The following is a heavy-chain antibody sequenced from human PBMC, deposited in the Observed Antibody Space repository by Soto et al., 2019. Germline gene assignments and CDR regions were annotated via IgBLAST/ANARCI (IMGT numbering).Heavy chain of an antibody. J-gene: IGHJ4*02. Sequence: SVKVSCKASGGTFSSYAISWVRQAPGQGLEWMGGIIPIFGTANYAQKFQGRVTITADESTSTAYMELSSLRSEDTAVYYCARLYGGNSTRWNWGQGTLVTVSS. CDR2: IIPIFGTA. CDR3: ARLYGGNSTRWN. CDR1: GGTFSSYA. V-gene: IGHV1-69*13. D-gene: IGHD4-17*01.